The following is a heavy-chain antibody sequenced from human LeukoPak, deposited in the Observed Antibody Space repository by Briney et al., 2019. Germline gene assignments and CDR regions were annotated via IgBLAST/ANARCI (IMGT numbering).Heavy chain of an antibody. J-gene: IGHJ4*02. CDR1: GGSISSSSYY. CDR2: IYYSGST. Sequence: SETLSLTCTVSGGSISSSSYYWGWIRQPPGKGLEWIGSIYYSGSTYYNPSLKSRVTISVDTSKNQFSLKLSSVTAADTAVYYCARAHYYDSSGLFDYWGQGTLVTVSS. CDR3: ARAHYYDSSGLFDY. V-gene: IGHV4-39*07. D-gene: IGHD3-22*01.